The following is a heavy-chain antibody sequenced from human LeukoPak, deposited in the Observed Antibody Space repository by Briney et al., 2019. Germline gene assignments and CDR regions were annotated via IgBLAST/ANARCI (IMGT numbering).Heavy chain of an antibody. D-gene: IGHD6-6*01. CDR2: ISSSSSTI. V-gene: IGHV3-48*01. CDR3: ARDFDSSSNY. J-gene: IGHJ4*02. Sequence: GGSLRLSCAASGFTFSSYSMNWVRQAPGKGLEWVSYISSSSSTIYYADSVEGRFTISRDNAKNSLYLQMNSLRAEDTAVYYCARDFDSSSNYWGQGTLVTVSS. CDR1: GFTFSSYS.